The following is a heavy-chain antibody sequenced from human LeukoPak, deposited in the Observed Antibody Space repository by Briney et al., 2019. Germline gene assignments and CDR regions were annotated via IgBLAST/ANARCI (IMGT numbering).Heavy chain of an antibody. D-gene: IGHD3-16*01. CDR1: GYTFTSYG. CDR3: ARAAVWLSPDY. J-gene: IGHJ4*02. Sequence: ASVKVSCKASGYTFTSYGISWVRQAPGQGLEWMGWISTYNGDTNYAQKFQGRVTMTRDTSISTAYTELSSLRSEDTATYYCARAAVWLSPDYWGQGTLVTVSS. V-gene: IGHV1-18*01. CDR2: ISTYNGDT.